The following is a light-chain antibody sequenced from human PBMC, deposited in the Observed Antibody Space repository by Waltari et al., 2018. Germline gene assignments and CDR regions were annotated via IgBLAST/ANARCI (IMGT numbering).Light chain of an antibody. J-gene: IGKJ2*01. V-gene: IGKV4-1*01. CDR2: WAS. CDR1: QRVLYSSNNKNY. CDR3: QQYYSTPYT. Sequence: DIVTTQSPDSLAVSLAETATINCKSSQRVLYSSNNKNYFAWYQQKPGQPPKLLIYWASIRESGVPDRFSGSGSGTDFTLTISSLQAEDVAVYYCQQYYSTPYTFGQGTKLEIK.